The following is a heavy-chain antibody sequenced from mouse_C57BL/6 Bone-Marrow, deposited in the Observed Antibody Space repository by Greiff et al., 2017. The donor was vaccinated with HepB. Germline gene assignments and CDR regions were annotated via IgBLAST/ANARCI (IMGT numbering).Heavy chain of an antibody. CDR1: GYTFTSYW. Sequence: QVQLQQPGAELVKPGASVKLSCKASGYTFTSYWMQWVKQRPGQGLEWIGEIDPSDSYTNYNQKFKGKATLTVDTSSSTAYMQLSSLTSEDSAVYYCARDITTVVTRCWYFDVWGTGTTVTVSS. CDR2: IDPSDSYT. V-gene: IGHV1-50*01. D-gene: IGHD1-1*01. CDR3: ARDITTVVTRCWYFDV. J-gene: IGHJ1*03.